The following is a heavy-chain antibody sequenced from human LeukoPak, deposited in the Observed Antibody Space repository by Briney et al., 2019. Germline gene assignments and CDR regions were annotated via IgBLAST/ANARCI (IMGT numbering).Heavy chain of an antibody. Sequence: ASVKVSCKASGYTFTGYYMHWVRQAPGQGLEWMGWINPYSGGTNYAQKFQGRVTMTRDTSISTAYMELSRLRSDDTAVYYCARDALSYYYDSSGYGNWFDPWGQGTLVTVSS. D-gene: IGHD3-22*01. CDR1: GYTFTGYY. J-gene: IGHJ5*02. CDR3: ARDALSYYYDSSGYGNWFDP. V-gene: IGHV1-2*02. CDR2: INPYSGGT.